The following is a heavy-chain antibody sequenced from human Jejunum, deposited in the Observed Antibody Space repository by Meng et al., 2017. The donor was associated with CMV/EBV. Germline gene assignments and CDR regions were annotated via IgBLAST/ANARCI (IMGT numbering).Heavy chain of an antibody. CDR3: GRRVVPAAIGY. D-gene: IGHD2-2*01. CDR1: GASVGGYY. Sequence: LTCAVYGASVGGYYWTWVRQPPGKGLEWIGEINHIGSTKYNPSLNSRVTISLDTAKNQFFLKLSSVTAADTAIYYCGRRVVPAAIGYWGPGSLVTVSS. V-gene: IGHV4-34*01. J-gene: IGHJ4*02. CDR2: INHIGST.